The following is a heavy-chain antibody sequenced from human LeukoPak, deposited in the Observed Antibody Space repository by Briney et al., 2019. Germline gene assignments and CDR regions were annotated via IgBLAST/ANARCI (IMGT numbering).Heavy chain of an antibody. CDR1: EFTFSSYR. CDR3: VRVTDGSDGSCYWSHWFVP. D-gene: IGHD2-15*01. V-gene: IGHV3-74*01. Sequence: GGSLRLSCAASEFTFSSYRMHWVRQAPGKGLVWVSRINGDGTSTDYADSVRGRFTISRDNAKNTVILQMNSLTEEDTAVYYCVRVTDGSDGSCYWSHWFVPGGEGTRVSVSS. J-gene: IGHJ5*02. CDR2: INGDGTST.